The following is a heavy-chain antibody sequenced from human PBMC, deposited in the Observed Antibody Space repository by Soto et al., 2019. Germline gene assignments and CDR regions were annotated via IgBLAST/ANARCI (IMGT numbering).Heavy chain of an antibody. J-gene: IGHJ4*02. D-gene: IGHD3-22*01. CDR1: GGSISSSSYY. Sequence: PSETLSLTCTVSGGSISSSSYYWGWIRQPPGKGLEWIGSIYYSGSTYYNPSLKSRVTISVDTSKNQFSLKLSSVTAADTAVYYCARATYYYDSSGGRFDYWGQGTLVTVS. CDR2: IYYSGST. CDR3: ARATYYYDSSGGRFDY. V-gene: IGHV4-39*01.